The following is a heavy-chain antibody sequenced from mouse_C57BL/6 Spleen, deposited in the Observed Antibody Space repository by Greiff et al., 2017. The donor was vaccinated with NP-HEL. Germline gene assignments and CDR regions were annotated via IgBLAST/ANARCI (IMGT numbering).Heavy chain of an antibody. J-gene: IGHJ2*01. CDR2: IYPGDGDT. D-gene: IGHD1-1*01. CDR3: ARRREKTVLDY. CDR1: GYAFSSSW. V-gene: IGHV1-82*01. Sequence: VKLMESGPELVKPGASVKISCKASGYAFSSSWMNWVKQRPGKGLEWIGRIYPGDGDTNYNGKFKGKATLTADKSSSTAYMQLSSLTAEDSAVYFCARRREKTVLDYWGQGTTLTVSS.